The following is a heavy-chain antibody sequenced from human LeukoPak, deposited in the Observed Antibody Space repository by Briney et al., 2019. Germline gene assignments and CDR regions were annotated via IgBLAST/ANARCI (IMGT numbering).Heavy chain of an antibody. Sequence: ASVRVSCKVSGYTLTGLSMHWVRQAPGKGLEWMGGFDPEDGETIYAQKFQGRVTITEDTSTDTAYMELSSLRSEDTAVYYCATLGFSGQLVPHGSYFDCWGQGTLVTVSS. J-gene: IGHJ4*02. V-gene: IGHV1-24*01. CDR1: GYTLTGLS. D-gene: IGHD6-13*01. CDR2: FDPEDGET. CDR3: ATLGFSGQLVPHGSYFDC.